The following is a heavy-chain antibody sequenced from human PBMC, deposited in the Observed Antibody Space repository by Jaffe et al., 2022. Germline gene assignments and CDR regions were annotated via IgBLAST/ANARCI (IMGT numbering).Heavy chain of an antibody. Sequence: QVQLQESGPGLVKPSESLSLTCAVYGSSVSTDFYWGWLRQSPGKGLEWIASIYRSGDTYYSPSLKGRVIISIDKSKDQFSLIMTSATAADTAIYYCARIRVTSSGHYGDSFDIWGQGTMITVAP. CDR3: ARIRVTSSGHYGDSFDI. J-gene: IGHJ3*02. CDR2: IYRSGDT. D-gene: IGHD6-25*01. V-gene: IGHV4-38-2*01. CDR1: GSSVSTDFY.